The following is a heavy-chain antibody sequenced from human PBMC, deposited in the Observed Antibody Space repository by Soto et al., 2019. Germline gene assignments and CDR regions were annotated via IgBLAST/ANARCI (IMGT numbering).Heavy chain of an antibody. Sequence: EVQLLESGGGLVQPGGSLRLSCAASGFTFSSYAMSWVRQAPGKGLEWVSAISGSCGSTYYADSVKGRFTSSRDNSKNPMYPQMTSLRAEDTAVYYCAKRTVVWYFDLWGRGTLVTVSS. V-gene: IGHV3-23*01. CDR3: AKRTVVWYFDL. J-gene: IGHJ2*01. CDR2: ISGSCGST. CDR1: GFTFSSYA. D-gene: IGHD2-15*01.